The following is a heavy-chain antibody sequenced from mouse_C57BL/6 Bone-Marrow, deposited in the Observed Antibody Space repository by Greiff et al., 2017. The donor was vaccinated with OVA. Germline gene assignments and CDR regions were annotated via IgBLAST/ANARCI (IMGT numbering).Heavy chain of an antibody. J-gene: IGHJ2*01. CDR1: GYTFTGYW. CDR3: ARGITTVVDY. D-gene: IGHD1-1*01. V-gene: IGHV1-9*01. Sequence: VQLQQSGAELMKPGASVKLSCKATGYTFTGYWIEWVKQRPGHGLEWIGDIYPGGGYTNYNEKFKGKATLTADKSSSTAYMQFSSLTSEDSAIYYCARGITTVVDYWGQGTTLTVSS. CDR2: IYPGGGYT.